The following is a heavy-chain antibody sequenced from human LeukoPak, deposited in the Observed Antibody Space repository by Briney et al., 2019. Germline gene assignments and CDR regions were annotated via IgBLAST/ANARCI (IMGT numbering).Heavy chain of an antibody. CDR3: ALAMVRGFNSYYGMDV. V-gene: IGHV4-34*01. CDR1: GGSFSGYY. Sequence: SETLSLTCAVYGGSFSGYYWSWLRQPPGKGLEWIGEINHSGSTNYNPSLKSRVTISVDTSKNQFSLMLSSVTAADTAVYYCALAMVRGFNSYYGMDVWGQGTTVTVSS. CDR2: INHSGST. D-gene: IGHD3-10*01. J-gene: IGHJ6*02.